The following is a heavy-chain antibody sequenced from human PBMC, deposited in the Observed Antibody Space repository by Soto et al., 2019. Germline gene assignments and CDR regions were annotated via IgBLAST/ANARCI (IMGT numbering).Heavy chain of an antibody. Sequence: QLQLQESGPGLVKPSETLSLTCTVSGGSISSSSYYWGWIRQPPGKGLEWIGSIYYSGSTYYNPSLKSRVPISVHTSQHRCPLKLSSVTAADTAVYYCARHRHRYGLGVWYFDLWGRGTLVTVSS. CDR3: ARHRHRYGLGVWYFDL. CDR2: IYYSGST. J-gene: IGHJ2*01. CDR1: GGSISSSSYY. V-gene: IGHV4-39*01. D-gene: IGHD5-18*01.